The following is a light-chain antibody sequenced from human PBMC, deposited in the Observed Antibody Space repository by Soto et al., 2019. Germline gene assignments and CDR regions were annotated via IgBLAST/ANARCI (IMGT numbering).Light chain of an antibody. CDR3: QQRSKWPPT. CDR1: QSVSSY. J-gene: IGKJ2*01. CDR2: DAS. Sequence: EIVLTQSPATLSLSPGERATLHCRARQSVSSYLAWYQQKPGQAPRLLIYDASNRATGIPARFSGSGSGTDFTLTIRSLVPEDFAVYYCQQRSKWPPTFGQGTKLEIK. V-gene: IGKV3-11*01.